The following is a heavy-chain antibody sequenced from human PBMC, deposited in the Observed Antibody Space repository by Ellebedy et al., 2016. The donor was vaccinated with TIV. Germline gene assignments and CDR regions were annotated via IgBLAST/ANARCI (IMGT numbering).Heavy chain of an antibody. D-gene: IGHD4-17*01. CDR3: TVWVGGMDV. CDR2: ISHDGSNE. J-gene: IGHJ6*02. V-gene: IGHV3-30*01. Sequence: PGGSLRLSCVASGFTFSAYAMSWVRQAPGKGLEWVAAISHDGSNEHYADSVKGLFTISRDSSKNALYLQMNSLRPEDTAVYYTTVWVGGMDVWGQGTTVTVSS. CDR1: GFTFSAYA.